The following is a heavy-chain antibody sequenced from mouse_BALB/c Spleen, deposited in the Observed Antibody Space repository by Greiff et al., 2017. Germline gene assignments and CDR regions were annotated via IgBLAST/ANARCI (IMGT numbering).Heavy chain of an antibody. Sequence: EVKLVESGGGLVQPGASRKLSCAASGFTFSSFGIHWVRQAPEKGLEWVAYISRGSSSIYYADTVKGRFTISTDNSKNTLYLQMTSLRSEDTAMYYCARSLYYYGSAYAMDYWGQGTSVTVSS. CDR1: GFTFSSFG. J-gene: IGHJ4*01. CDR2: ISRGSSSI. V-gene: IGHV5-17*02. D-gene: IGHD1-1*01. CDR3: ARSLYYYGSAYAMDY.